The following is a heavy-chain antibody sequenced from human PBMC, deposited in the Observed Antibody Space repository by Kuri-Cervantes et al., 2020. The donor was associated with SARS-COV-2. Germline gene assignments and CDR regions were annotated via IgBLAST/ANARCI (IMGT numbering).Heavy chain of an antibody. J-gene: IGHJ5*02. CDR1: GFTFSDYY. D-gene: IGHD6-13*01. Sequence: GGSLRLSCAASGFTFSDYYMSWVRQAPGKGLEWVSAISGSGGSTYYADSVKGRFTISRDNSKNTLYLQMNSLRAEDTAVYYCAKDAGYSSSWYVGGSIWFDPWGQGTLVTVSS. V-gene: IGHV3-23*01. CDR3: AKDAGYSSSWYVGGSIWFDP. CDR2: ISGSGGST.